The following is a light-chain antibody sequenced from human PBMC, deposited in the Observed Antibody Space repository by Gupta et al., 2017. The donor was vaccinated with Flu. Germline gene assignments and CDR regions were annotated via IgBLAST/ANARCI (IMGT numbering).Light chain of an antibody. CDR2: DAS. CDR3: QHYGSSPYT. CDR1: QSVNTY. V-gene: IGKV3-20*01. Sequence: PGTLSLSPGERATLSCRASQSVNTYLVWYQQRPAQAPRLLIYDASSRATGIPDRFSGSGSGTDFTLTISSLEPEDFAVYFCQHYGSSPYTFGQGTKLEIK. J-gene: IGKJ2*01.